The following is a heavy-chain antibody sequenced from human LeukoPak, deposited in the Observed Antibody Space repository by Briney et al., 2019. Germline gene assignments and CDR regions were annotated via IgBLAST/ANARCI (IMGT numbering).Heavy chain of an antibody. CDR3: AKTPVGMVTLDY. Sequence: SVTVSFKASGGTFSSYAISWVRQAPGQGLEWMGGIIPIFGTANYAQKFQGRVTITADKSTSTAYMELSSLRFEDTAIYYCAKTPVGMVTLDYWGQGTLVTVSS. CDR1: GGTFSSYA. V-gene: IGHV1-69*06. J-gene: IGHJ4*02. D-gene: IGHD5-24*01. CDR2: IIPIFGTA.